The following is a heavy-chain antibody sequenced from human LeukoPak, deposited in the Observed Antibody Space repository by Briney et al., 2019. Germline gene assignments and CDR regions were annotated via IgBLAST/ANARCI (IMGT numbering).Heavy chain of an antibody. CDR2: ISGSGGST. J-gene: IGHJ4*02. V-gene: IGHV3-23*01. CDR1: GFTFSSYA. D-gene: IGHD3-9*01. Sequence: GGSLRLSCAASGFTFSSYAMSWVRQAPGKGLEWVSSISGSGGSTYSADSVKGRFTISRDNSKNTLYLQMNSLRAEDTAVYYCAKEEGLRYFDWSVYFDYWGQGTLVTVSS. CDR3: AKEEGLRYFDWSVYFDY.